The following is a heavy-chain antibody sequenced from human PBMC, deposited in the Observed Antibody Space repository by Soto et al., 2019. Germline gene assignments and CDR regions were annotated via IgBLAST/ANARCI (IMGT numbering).Heavy chain of an antibody. CDR3: ARDAPFKNRYYYYMDV. Sequence: GGSLRLSCAASGFTVSSNYMSWVRQAPGKGLEWVSVIYSGGNTYYADSVKGRFTISRDNSKNTLYLQMNSLRAEDTAIYYCARDAPFKNRYYYYMDVWGKGTTVTVSS. V-gene: IGHV3-66*01. CDR2: IYSGGNT. J-gene: IGHJ6*03. CDR1: GFTVSSNY.